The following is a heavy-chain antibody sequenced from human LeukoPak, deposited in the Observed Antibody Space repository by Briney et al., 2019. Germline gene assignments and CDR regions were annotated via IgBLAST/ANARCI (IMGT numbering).Heavy chain of an antibody. J-gene: IGHJ4*02. CDR2: ISSSGSTI. D-gene: IGHD3-3*01. V-gene: IGHV3-11*01. CDR1: GFTFSDYY. Sequence: GGSLRLSCAASGFTFSDYYMSWIRQAPGKGLEWVSYISSSGSTIYYADSVKGRFTISRDNAKNSLYLQMNSLGAEDTAVYYCARDDFWSGYYIYDWGQGTLVTVSS. CDR3: ARDDFWSGYYIYD.